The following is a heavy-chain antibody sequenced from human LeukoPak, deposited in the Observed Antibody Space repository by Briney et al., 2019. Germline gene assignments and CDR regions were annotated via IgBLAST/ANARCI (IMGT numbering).Heavy chain of an antibody. CDR2: ISSSGSYI. CDR1: GFTFSSYS. Sequence: GGSLRLSCAASGFTFSSYSMNWVRQAPGKGLEWVSSISSSGSYIYYADSVKGRFTISRDNAKNSLYLQMNSLRAEDTAVYYCARGGGIAVAGWFDPWGQGTLVTVSS. V-gene: IGHV3-21*01. CDR3: ARGGGIAVAGWFDP. J-gene: IGHJ5*02. D-gene: IGHD6-19*01.